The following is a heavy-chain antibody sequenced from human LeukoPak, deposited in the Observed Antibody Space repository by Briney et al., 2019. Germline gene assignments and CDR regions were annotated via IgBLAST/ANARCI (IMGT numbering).Heavy chain of an antibody. Sequence: SETLSLTCTVSGGSISSGGYHWSWIRQHPGKGLEWIGNIYYSGSTYYNPSLKSRVTISVDTSKNQFSLKLSSVTAADTAVYYCARGPPYIVVVTAIGFFDSWGQGTLVTVSS. V-gene: IGHV4-31*03. CDR3: ARGPPYIVVVTAIGFFDS. D-gene: IGHD2-21*02. J-gene: IGHJ4*02. CDR2: IYYSGST. CDR1: GGSISSGGYH.